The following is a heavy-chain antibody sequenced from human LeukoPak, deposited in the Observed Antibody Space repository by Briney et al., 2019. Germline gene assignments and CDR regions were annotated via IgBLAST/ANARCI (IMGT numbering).Heavy chain of an antibody. CDR2: IYFSGNT. V-gene: IGHV4-59*08. CDR1: GASISSYY. CDR3: ARGATTFDY. D-gene: IGHD5-12*01. Sequence: SETLSLTCAVSGASISSYYWSWIRQPPGKGLEWIGYIYFSGNTNYNPSLKSRVTISVDTSKNQFSLKLSSVTAEDTAVYCCARGATTFDYWGQGALVTVSS. J-gene: IGHJ4*02.